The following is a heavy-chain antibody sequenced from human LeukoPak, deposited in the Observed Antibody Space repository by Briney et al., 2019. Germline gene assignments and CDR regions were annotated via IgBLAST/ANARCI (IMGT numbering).Heavy chain of an antibody. V-gene: IGHV3-23*01. D-gene: IGHD3-10*01. Sequence: GGSLRLSCAASGFTFVGNAVTWVRQAPGKGLEWVSTISGSGDTYYADSVEGRFTISRDDSKSTLSLQMNSLRAEDTALYYCAKKYYYGSGTYIFYFDYWGQGTPVTVSS. CDR3: AKKYYYGSGTYIFYFDY. CDR2: ISGSGDT. J-gene: IGHJ4*02. CDR1: GFTFVGNA.